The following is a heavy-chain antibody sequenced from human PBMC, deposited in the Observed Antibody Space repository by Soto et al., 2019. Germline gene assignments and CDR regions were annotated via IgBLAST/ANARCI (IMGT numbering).Heavy chain of an antibody. CDR2: IWHDGNEK. V-gene: IGHV3-33*01. Sequence: QVQLVESGGGVVQPGRSLRLSCAAYGFTFSDYGMHWVRQTPGKGLEWVAVIWHDGNEKYYADSAKGRFTVSRDNSKNTLYLQMNSLRAEDTALYYCAREFGQYGNYRFDPWGQGTLVAVSS. J-gene: IGHJ5*02. CDR3: AREFGQYGNYRFDP. CDR1: GFTFSDYG. D-gene: IGHD3-16*01.